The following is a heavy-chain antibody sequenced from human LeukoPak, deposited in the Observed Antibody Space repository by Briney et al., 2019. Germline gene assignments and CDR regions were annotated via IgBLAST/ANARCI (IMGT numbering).Heavy chain of an antibody. CDR3: ARAVRRGEIERY. J-gene: IGHJ4*02. CDR1: GYTLTSYH. V-gene: IGHV1-8*01. Sequence: GSVKDSCKASGYTLTSYHINWVGQASGQGLDWVGRMNPNSCDTGYAQTFQGRVTMTRDTSVGTAYMELSSLRSEDTAVYYCARAVRRGEIERYWGQGTLDSVSS. CDR2: MNPNSCDT. D-gene: IGHD3-10*01.